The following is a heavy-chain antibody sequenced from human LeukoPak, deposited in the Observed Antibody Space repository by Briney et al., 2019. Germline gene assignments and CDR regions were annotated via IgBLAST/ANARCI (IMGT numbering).Heavy chain of an antibody. J-gene: IGHJ4*02. CDR3: ATEALAPHYYGSGSYMGPYYFDY. CDR2: FDPGDAET. V-gene: IGHV1-24*01. Sequence: GASVKVSCKVSGYSLTELSMHWVRQTLGKGLEWMGAFDPGDAETIYAQKFQGRVTMTEDTSTDTAYMELSSLRSEDTAVYYCATEALAPHYYGSGSYMGPYYFDYWGQGTLVTVSS. D-gene: IGHD3-10*01. CDR1: GYSLTELS.